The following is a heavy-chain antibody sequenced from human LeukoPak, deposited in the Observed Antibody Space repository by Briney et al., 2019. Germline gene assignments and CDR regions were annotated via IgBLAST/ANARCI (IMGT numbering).Heavy chain of an antibody. CDR2: ITSDGIST. V-gene: IGHV3-74*01. CDR1: GFTFSRYW. J-gene: IGHJ4*02. D-gene: IGHD1-26*01. Sequence: PGGSLRLSCAASGFTFSRYWMHWVRQAPGKGLVCVSRITSDGISTSYADSVRGRFAISRDNAKNTVYLQMNSLRHEDTAVYYCARDLTGAVFDFWGQGTLVTVSS. CDR3: ARDLTGAVFDF.